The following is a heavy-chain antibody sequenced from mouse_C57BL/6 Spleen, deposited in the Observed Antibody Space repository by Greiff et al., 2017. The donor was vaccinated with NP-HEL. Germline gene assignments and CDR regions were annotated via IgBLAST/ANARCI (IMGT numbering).Heavy chain of an antibody. CDR1: GFSFNTYA. D-gene: IGHD4-1*01. CDR2: IRSKSNNYAT. J-gene: IGHJ3*01. CDR3: VTGTAWFAY. Sequence: GGGLVQPKGSLKLSCAASGFSFNTYAMNWVRQAPGKGLEWVARIRSKSNNYATYYADSVKDRFTISRDDSESMLYLQMNNLKTEDTAMYYCVTGTAWFAYWGQGTLVTVSA. V-gene: IGHV10-1*01.